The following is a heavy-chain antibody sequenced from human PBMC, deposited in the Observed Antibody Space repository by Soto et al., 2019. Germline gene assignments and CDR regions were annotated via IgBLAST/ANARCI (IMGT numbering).Heavy chain of an antibody. D-gene: IGHD3-16*01. J-gene: IGHJ4*02. Sequence: GSLILSCAASGLTLSSYEMNLVRQAPGKGLEWVSYISSSGSTMYYADSVKGRFTMSRDNAKNSLYLQMNSLRAEDTAAYYCARVMISASGLDYWGQGTPVTVSS. CDR1: GLTLSSYE. CDR3: ARVMISASGLDY. CDR2: ISSSGSTM. V-gene: IGHV3-48*03.